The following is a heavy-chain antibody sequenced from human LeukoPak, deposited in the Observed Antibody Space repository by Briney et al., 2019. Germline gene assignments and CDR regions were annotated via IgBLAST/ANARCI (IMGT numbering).Heavy chain of an antibody. CDR3: ARGSTRADDY. Sequence: SETLSLTCTVSGASISRHYWSWIRQPPGKGLEWIGYVYHDGTTNYNQSLKSRVAISIDTSRNQLSLKLSSMTAADTAVYYCARGSTRADDYWGQGILVTVSS. J-gene: IGHJ4*02. V-gene: IGHV4-59*11. D-gene: IGHD2/OR15-2a*01. CDR2: VYHDGTT. CDR1: GASISRHY.